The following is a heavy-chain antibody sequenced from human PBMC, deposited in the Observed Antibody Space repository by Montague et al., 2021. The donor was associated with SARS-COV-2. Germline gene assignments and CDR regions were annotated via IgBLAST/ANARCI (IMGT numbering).Heavy chain of an antibody. D-gene: IGHD3-3*01. V-gene: IGHV4-39*01. CDR1: GGSISSSSYY. CDR3: ARHGLAGITIFGVVTPRGGFDI. CDR2: IYYSGST. J-gene: IGHJ3*02. Sequence: SETLSLTCTVSGGSISSSSYYWGWIRQPPGKGLEWIGSIYYSGSTYYNPSLKSRGTISVDTSENQFSLKLSSVTAADTAVYYCARHGLAGITIFGVVTPRGGFDIWGQGTMVTVSS.